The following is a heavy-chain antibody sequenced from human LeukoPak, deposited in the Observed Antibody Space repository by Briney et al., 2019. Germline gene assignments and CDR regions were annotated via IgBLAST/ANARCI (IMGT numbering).Heavy chain of an antibody. J-gene: IGHJ4*02. Sequence: GGSLRLSCTASGFTFSGFSMHWVRQAPGKGLEWLSYISTSSRSTYYADSVKGRFAISRDNAKNTLFLDMHSLRPGDSAVYYCARSAVRGVACDYWGQGTLLTVSS. CDR1: GFTFSGFS. V-gene: IGHV3-48*01. D-gene: IGHD3-10*01. CDR2: ISTSSRST. CDR3: ARSAVRGVACDY.